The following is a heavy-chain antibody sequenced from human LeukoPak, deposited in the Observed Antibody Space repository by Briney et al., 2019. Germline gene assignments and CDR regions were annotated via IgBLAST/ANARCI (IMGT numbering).Heavy chain of an antibody. CDR3: AELGITMIGGV. J-gene: IGHJ6*04. V-gene: IGHV3-7*01. CDR2: IKQDGTEK. CDR1: GFTFTTYW. Sequence: GESLRPSCAASGFTFTTYWLGWVRQPPGKGLEWVANIKQDGTEKYYVDSVKGRFTISRDNAKNSLYLQMNSLRAEDTAVYYCAELGITMIGGVWGKGTTVTISS. D-gene: IGHD3-10*02.